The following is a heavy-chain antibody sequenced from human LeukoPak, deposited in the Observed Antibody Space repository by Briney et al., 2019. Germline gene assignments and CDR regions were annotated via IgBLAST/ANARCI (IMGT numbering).Heavy chain of an antibody. CDR3: ARTLADIVVVVAATTRGVWFDP. V-gene: IGHV4-34*01. J-gene: IGHJ5*02. Sequence: SETLSLTCAVYGGSFSGYYWSWIRQPPGKGLEWIGEINHSGSTNYNPSLKSRVTISVDTSKNQFSLKLSSVTAADTAAYYCARTLADIVVVVAATTRGVWFDPWGQGTLVTVSS. CDR1: GGSFSGYY. D-gene: IGHD2-15*01. CDR2: INHSGST.